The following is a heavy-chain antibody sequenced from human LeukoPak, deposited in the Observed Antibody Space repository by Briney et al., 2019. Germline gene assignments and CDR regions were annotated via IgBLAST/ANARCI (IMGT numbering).Heavy chain of an antibody. V-gene: IGHV4-61*02. CDR2: IYTSGST. J-gene: IGHJ4*02. CDR1: GGSISSGSYY. Sequence: PSETLSLTCTVSGGSISSGSYYWSWIRQPAGKGLEWIGRIYTSGSTHYNPSLKSRVTISVDTSKNQFSLKLSSVTAADTAVYYCARDSIQLWSPFDYWGQGTLVTVSS. CDR3: ARDSIQLWSPFDY. D-gene: IGHD5-18*01.